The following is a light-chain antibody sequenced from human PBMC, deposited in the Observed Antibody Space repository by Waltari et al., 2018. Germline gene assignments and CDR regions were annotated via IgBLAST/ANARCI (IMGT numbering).Light chain of an antibody. CDR1: KIGSKG. CDR2: DNS. J-gene: IGLJ3*02. Sequence: SYVLTQPPSVSVAPGQTARMSCGGTKIGSKGVHWYRQKPGQAPALVVYDNSDRPSGIPERLSGSNSGNTATLTINRVEAGDEADYYCQVWDTSSDHLWVFGGGTKLTVL. CDR3: QVWDTSSDHLWV. V-gene: IGLV3-21*02.